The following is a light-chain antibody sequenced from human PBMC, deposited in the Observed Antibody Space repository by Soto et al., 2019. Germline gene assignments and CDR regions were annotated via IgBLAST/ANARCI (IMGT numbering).Light chain of an antibody. CDR1: SSDVGGYNY. CDR2: GVT. J-gene: IGLJ2*01. CDR3: CSYAGSYTLV. Sequence: QSVLTQPRSVSGSPGQSVTISCSGTSSDVGGYNYVSWYQQHPGEVPKLMIYGVTKRPSGVPDRFSGSKSGNKASLTISGLQAEDEADYYCCSYAGSYTLVFGGGTKLTVL. V-gene: IGLV2-11*02.